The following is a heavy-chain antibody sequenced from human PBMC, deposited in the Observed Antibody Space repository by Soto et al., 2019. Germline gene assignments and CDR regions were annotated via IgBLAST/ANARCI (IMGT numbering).Heavy chain of an antibody. CDR3: AGSSGVNHQYRYFDL. D-gene: IGHD2-15*01. CDR2: TRNKANSYTT. V-gene: IGHV3-72*01. J-gene: IGHJ2*01. Sequence: EVQLVESGGGLVQPGGSLILSCAASGFTFSDHYMDWVRQAPGNGLEWVGRTRNKANSYTTEYAASGRGRFIVSRDDSKSSRYLQMNSLTTEDTAVYYCAGSSGVNHQYRYFDLWGRGTLVTVSS. CDR1: GFTFSDHY.